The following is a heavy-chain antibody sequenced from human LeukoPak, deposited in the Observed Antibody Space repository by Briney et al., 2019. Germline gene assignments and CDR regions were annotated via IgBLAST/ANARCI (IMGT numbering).Heavy chain of an antibody. D-gene: IGHD3-9*01. CDR1: GGSISSYY. J-gene: IGHJ4*02. Sequence: SETLSLTCTVSGGSISSYYWSWIRQPPGKGLEWIGYISYSGSTNYNPSLKSRVTMSVDTSKNQFSLRLSSVTAADTATYYCASSLDILTGYSLKKFDYWGQGTLVTVSS. V-gene: IGHV4-59*08. CDR3: ASSLDILTGYSLKKFDY. CDR2: ISYSGST.